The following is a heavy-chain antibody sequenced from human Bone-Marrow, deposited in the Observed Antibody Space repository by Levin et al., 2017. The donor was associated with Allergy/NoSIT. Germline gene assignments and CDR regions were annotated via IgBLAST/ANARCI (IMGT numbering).Heavy chain of an antibody. CDR3: ATFDYSSYGYYFDY. CDR1: GFNFNAYG. CDR2: IRGSDDST. V-gene: IGHV3-23*01. Sequence: GESLKISCAVSGFNFNAYGMTWVRQAPGKGLEWVSTIRGSDDSTYYTDSVRGRFTISRDTSADTLYLQMNSLRAEDTAVYYCATFDYSSYGYYFDYWGQGTLVTVSS. D-gene: IGHD4-11*01. J-gene: IGHJ4*02.